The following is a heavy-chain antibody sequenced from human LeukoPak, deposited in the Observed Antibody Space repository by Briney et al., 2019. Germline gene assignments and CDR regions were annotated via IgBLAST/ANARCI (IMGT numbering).Heavy chain of an antibody. CDR1: DDSITIYY. Sequence: SETLSLTCTVSDDSITIYYWTWIRQPPGKGLEWIGYIDHTGITNYNPSLSSRVTISRDTSKNHFSLELSSATAADTAVYYCARGSFGVARLRFDYWGQGTLVTVSS. CDR3: ARGSFGVARLRFDY. J-gene: IGHJ4*02. CDR2: IDHTGIT. V-gene: IGHV4-59*01. D-gene: IGHD3-3*01.